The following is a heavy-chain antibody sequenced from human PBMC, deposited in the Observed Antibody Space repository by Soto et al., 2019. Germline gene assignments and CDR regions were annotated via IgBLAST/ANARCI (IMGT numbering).Heavy chain of an antibody. Sequence: SETLSLTCTVSGVSISSGDYYWSWIRQPPGKGLEWIGYNYYSGTTYYNPSLKSRVTISVDTSKNQFSLNLSSVTASDTAVYYCARHQLQMLWGAFDIWGRGTMVTVSS. J-gene: IGHJ3*02. CDR2: NYYSGTT. CDR3: ARHQLQMLWGAFDI. CDR1: GVSISSGDYY. V-gene: IGHV4-30-4*01. D-gene: IGHD2-2*01.